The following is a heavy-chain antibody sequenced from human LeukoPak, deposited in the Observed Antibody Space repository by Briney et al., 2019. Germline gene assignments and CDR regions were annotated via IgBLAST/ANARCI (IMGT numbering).Heavy chain of an antibody. J-gene: IGHJ4*02. CDR1: GYTFTNYD. Sequence: GASVKVSCKASGYTFTNYDINWVRQAPGQGLEWMGWISAHNGNTNYAQKLQGRVTMTTDTSTSTAYMEMKSLRSDDTAVYYCARAGSSGWFGYFDYWGQGTLVTVSS. D-gene: IGHD6-19*01. CDR2: ISAHNGNT. V-gene: IGHV1-18*01. CDR3: ARAGSSGWFGYFDY.